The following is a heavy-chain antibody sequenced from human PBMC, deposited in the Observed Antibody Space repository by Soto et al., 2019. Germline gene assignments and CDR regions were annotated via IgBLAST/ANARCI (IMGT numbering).Heavy chain of an antibody. V-gene: IGHV3-30*18. Sequence: QVQLVESGGGVVQPGRSLRLSCAASGFTFSSYGMHWVRQAPGKGLEWVAVISYDGSNKYYADSVKGRFTISRDNSKNTLYLQMNSLRAEDTAVYYCAKDRFTWNSYVDFDYWGQGTLVTVSS. CDR1: GFTFSSYG. CDR2: ISYDGSNK. J-gene: IGHJ4*02. D-gene: IGHD1-7*01. CDR3: AKDRFTWNSYVDFDY.